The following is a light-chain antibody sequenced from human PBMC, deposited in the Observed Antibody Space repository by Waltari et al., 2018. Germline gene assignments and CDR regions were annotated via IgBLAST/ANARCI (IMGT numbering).Light chain of an antibody. J-gene: IGKJ1*01. CDR2: DTS. Sequence: EIVLTQSPGTLSLSPGERATLSCRASQSVGRSLAWYQQKPGQAPRLLIYDTSSRATGIPDRFSGSGSGTDFSLTISRLEPEDFAVYYCQHYVSLPVTFGQGTKVEIK. CDR3: QHYVSLPVT. V-gene: IGKV3-20*01. CDR1: QSVGRS.